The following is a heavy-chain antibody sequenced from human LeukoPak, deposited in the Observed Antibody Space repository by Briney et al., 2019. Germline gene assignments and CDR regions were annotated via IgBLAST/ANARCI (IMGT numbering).Heavy chain of an antibody. J-gene: IGHJ4*02. D-gene: IGHD4-23*01. CDR2: IYYSGST. CDR1: GGSISSSSYY. Sequence: PSETLSLTCTVSGGSISSSSYYWGWIRQPPGKGLEWIGSIYYSGSTYYNPSLKSRVTTSVDTSKNQFSLKLSSVTAADTAVYYCAREDYGGNSRDYFDYWGQGTLVTVSS. V-gene: IGHV4-39*02. CDR3: AREDYGGNSRDYFDY.